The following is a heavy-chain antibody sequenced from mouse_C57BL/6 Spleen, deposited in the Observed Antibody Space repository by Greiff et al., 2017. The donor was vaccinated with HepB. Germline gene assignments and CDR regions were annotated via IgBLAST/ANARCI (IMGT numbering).Heavy chain of an antibody. CDR3: ARYVYGSSYAYFDV. CDR1: GYTFTSYW. CDR2: IYPGSGST. Sequence: VQLQQSGAELVKPGASVKMSCKASGYTFTSYWITWVKQRPGQGLEWIGDIYPGSGSTNYNEKFKSKATLTVDTSSSTAYMQLSSLTSEDSAVYYCARYVYGSSYAYFDVWGTGTTVTVSS. J-gene: IGHJ1*03. V-gene: IGHV1-55*01. D-gene: IGHD1-1*01.